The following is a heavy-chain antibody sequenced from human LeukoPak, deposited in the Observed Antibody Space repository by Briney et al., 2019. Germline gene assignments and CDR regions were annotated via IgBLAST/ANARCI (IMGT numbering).Heavy chain of an antibody. D-gene: IGHD3-9*01. J-gene: IGHJ6*02. V-gene: IGHV4-59*08. CDR2: ISYSGST. CDR3: ARGPSRDWAPYAVDI. Sequence: SETLSLTCTVSGGSLSNYYWTWVRQSPGKGLEWIGYISYSGSTNYNPSLKSRVTISSDPSKNQFSLRLSSMTAADAAVYYCARGPSRDWAPYAVDIWGLGTPVIVSS. CDR1: GGSLSNYY.